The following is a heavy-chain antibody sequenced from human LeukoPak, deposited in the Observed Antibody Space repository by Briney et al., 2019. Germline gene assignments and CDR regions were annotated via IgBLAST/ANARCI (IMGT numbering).Heavy chain of an antibody. CDR1: GGSISSYY. J-gene: IGHJ4*02. V-gene: IGHV4-59*08. Sequence: SETLSLTCTVSGGSISSYYWSWIRQPPGKGLEWIGYIYYSGNTNYNPSLKSRVTISVDTSKNQFSLKLSSVTAADTAVYYCARLVRTTLTDTFDYWGQGTLVTVSS. CDR3: ARLVRTTLTDTFDY. CDR2: IYYSGNT. D-gene: IGHD4-17*01.